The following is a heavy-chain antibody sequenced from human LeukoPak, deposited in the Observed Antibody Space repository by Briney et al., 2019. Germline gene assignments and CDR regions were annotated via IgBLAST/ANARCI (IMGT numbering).Heavy chain of an antibody. Sequence: SQTLSLTCTVSGGSISSGSYYWSWIRQPAGKGLEWIGRIYTSGSTNYNPSLKSRVTISVDTSKNQFSLKLSSVTAADTAVYYCARNGGYSYGYYYYYMDVWGKGTTVTVSS. D-gene: IGHD5-18*01. CDR2: IYTSGST. J-gene: IGHJ6*03. CDR1: GGSISSGSYY. CDR3: ARNGGYSYGYYYYYMDV. V-gene: IGHV4-61*02.